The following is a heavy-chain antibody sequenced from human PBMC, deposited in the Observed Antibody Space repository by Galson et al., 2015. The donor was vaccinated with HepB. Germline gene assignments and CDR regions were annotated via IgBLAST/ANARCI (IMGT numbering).Heavy chain of an antibody. D-gene: IGHD2-15*01. CDR3: ARLGRLNYFDY. J-gene: IGHJ4*02. Sequence: LSLTCTVSGGSISSSSYYWGWIRQPPGKGLEWIGSIYYSGSTYYNPSLKSRVTISVDTSKNQFSLKLSSVTAADTAVYYCARLGRLNYFDYWGQGTLVTVSS. CDR1: GGSISSSSYY. V-gene: IGHV4-39*07. CDR2: IYYSGST.